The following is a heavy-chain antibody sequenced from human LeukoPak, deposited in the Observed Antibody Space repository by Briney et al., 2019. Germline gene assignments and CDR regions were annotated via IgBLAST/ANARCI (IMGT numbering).Heavy chain of an antibody. CDR3: AKGVRYGGNFDDAFDI. D-gene: IGHD4-23*01. V-gene: IGHV3-30*02. J-gene: IGHJ3*02. Sequence: GGSLRLSCAASGFTFSNYGMRWVRQAPGKGLEWVAFIQYDGSDKYYADSVKGRFTISRDNSKNTLYLQMNSLRAEDTAVYYCAKGVRYGGNFDDAFDIWGQGTMVTVSS. CDR1: GFTFSNYG. CDR2: IQYDGSDK.